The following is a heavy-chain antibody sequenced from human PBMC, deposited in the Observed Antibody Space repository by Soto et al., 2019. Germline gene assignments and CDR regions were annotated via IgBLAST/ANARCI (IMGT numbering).Heavy chain of an antibody. V-gene: IGHV3-9*01. CDR3: ATDLRSYPLYGMGV. CDR1: GFTFDDYA. CDR2: ISWNSGTI. Sequence: EVQLVESGGGLVQAGRSLRLSCAASGFTFDDYAMHWVRQGSGKGLEWVSGISWNSGTIGYADSVKGRFTISRDNAKNSLYLQMNSLSAEDTALYYCATDLRSYPLYGMGVWGQGTAVTVS. J-gene: IGHJ6*02. D-gene: IGHD1-26*01.